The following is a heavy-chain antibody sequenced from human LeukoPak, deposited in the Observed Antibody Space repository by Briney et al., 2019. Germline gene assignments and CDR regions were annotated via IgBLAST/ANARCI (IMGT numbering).Heavy chain of an antibody. CDR3: ARDPNGDYLGAFDF. J-gene: IGHJ3*01. CDR1: GFTFSSYA. D-gene: IGHD4-17*01. Sequence: GGSLRLSCAASGFTFSSYAMIWVRQAPGKGLGWVSAIRGSGDITLYADSVKGRFTISRDNSKNTLYLQMNRLRGEDTAVYFCARDPNGDYLGAFDFRGQGTMASVSS. V-gene: IGHV3-23*01. CDR2: IRGSGDIT.